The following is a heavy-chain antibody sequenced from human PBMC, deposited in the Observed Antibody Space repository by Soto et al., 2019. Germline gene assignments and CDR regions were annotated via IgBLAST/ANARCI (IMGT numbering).Heavy chain of an antibody. J-gene: IGHJ4*02. CDR3: ARGNVVAIDY. CDR2: IYHSGSM. CDR1: GGSISSGGYS. V-gene: IGHV4-30-2*01. D-gene: IGHD2-21*01. Sequence: PSETLSLTCAVSGGSISSGGYSWSWIRQPPGKGLEWIGYIYHSGSMYYNPSLKSRVTISVDRSKNQFSLKLSSVTAADTAVYYCARGNVVAIDYWGQGTLVTVSS.